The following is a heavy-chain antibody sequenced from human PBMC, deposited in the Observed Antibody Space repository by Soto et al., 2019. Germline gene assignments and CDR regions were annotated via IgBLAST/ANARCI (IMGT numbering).Heavy chain of an antibody. CDR1: GGSISTNY. V-gene: IGHV4-59*08. Sequence: PSETLSLTCTVSGGSISTNYWSWIRQPPGKGLEWIGYIYYSGSTNYNPSLKSRVTISVDTSKNQFSLKLSSVTAADTAVYYCARGGWRHIDYWGQGTLVTVSS. D-gene: IGHD3-3*01. CDR3: ARGGWRHIDY. J-gene: IGHJ4*02. CDR2: IYYSGST.